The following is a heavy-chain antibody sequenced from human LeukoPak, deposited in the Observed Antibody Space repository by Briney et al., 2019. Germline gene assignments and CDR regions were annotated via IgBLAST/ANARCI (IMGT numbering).Heavy chain of an antibody. CDR2: ISGSGTNT. V-gene: IGHV3-23*01. J-gene: IGHJ4*02. CDR1: EFTFSSYA. Sequence: QTGGSLRLSCAASEFTFSSYAMSWVRQAPGKGLEWVSAISGSGTNTYYAGSVRGRFTISRDNSNNRLYLQMDSVRAEDTAMYFCAKDTAVIQTAPFDSWGQGTLVTVSS. D-gene: IGHD2-21*01. CDR3: AKDTAVIQTAPFDS.